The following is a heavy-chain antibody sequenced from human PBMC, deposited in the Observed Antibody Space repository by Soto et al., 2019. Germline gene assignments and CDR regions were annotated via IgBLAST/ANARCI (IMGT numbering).Heavy chain of an antibody. CDR2: VYSGGST. CDR1: GFTVSSDY. D-gene: IGHD3-16*01. Sequence: EVQLVESGGGLIQPGGSLRLSCAASGFTVSSDYMNWVRQAPGKGPEWVTVVYSGGSTYYADSVKGRFTISRDDSKNTLYLQMNSLRVEDTAVYYCARGGDWYFDLWGRGTLVTVSS. CDR3: ARGGDWYFDL. J-gene: IGHJ2*01. V-gene: IGHV3-53*01.